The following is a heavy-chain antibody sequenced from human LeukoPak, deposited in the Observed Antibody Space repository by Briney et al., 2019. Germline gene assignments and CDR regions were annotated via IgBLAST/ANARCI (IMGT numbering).Heavy chain of an antibody. J-gene: IGHJ4*02. V-gene: IGHV3-7*01. CDR2: IKQDGSEK. D-gene: IGHD2-8*02. CDR3: ARDLWWLNDY. Sequence: GGSLRLACAACGFTFSSEWMSWVRQAPVEGLEWVGDIKQDGSEKYYLDSVKGRFTISRDNAENSLYLQMNSLRAEDTAVYSCARDLWWLNDYWGQGTLVTVSS. CDR1: GFTFSSEW.